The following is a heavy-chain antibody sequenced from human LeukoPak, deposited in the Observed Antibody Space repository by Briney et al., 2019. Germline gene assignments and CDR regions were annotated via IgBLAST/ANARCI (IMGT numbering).Heavy chain of an antibody. Sequence: GGSLRLSCAASGITFSRYWMSWVRQAPGKGLEWVANIKPDGSEKYYVDSVKGRFTISRDNGKNSLFLQMNSLRAEDAAVYYCASRYYDSNGYYYDYWGQGTLVTVSS. D-gene: IGHD3-22*01. V-gene: IGHV3-7*01. CDR1: GITFSRYW. CDR2: IKPDGSEK. CDR3: ASRYYDSNGYYYDY. J-gene: IGHJ4*02.